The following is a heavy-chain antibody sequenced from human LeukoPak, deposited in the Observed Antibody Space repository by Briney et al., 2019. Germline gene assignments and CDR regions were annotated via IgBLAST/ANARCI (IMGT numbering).Heavy chain of an antibody. CDR2: MNPNSGNT. Sequence: GASVKVSCKASGYTFTSYDINWVRQATGQGLEWMGWMNPNSGNTGYAQKFQGRVTMTRDTSISTAYMELSRLRSDDTAVYYCARQAQGGSSPGLVNPWGQGTLVTVSS. V-gene: IGHV1-8*01. J-gene: IGHJ5*02. CDR1: GYTFTSYD. D-gene: IGHD6-6*01. CDR3: ARQAQGGSSPGLVNP.